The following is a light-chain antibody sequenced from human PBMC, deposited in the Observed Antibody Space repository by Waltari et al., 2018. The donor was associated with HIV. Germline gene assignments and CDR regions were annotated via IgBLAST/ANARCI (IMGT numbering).Light chain of an antibody. CDR1: NSHVGGYNF. Sequence: QSALTQPASVSGSPGQSITISCTGTNSHVGGYNFVSWYQQHPGKAPKLIFYEAPNRPSGFSNRFAGSESVNTASLTVSGLQADDEADYYCTSYTSNNTLMFGGGTKVTVL. CDR2: EAP. V-gene: IGLV2-14*01. J-gene: IGLJ3*02. CDR3: TSYTSNNTLM.